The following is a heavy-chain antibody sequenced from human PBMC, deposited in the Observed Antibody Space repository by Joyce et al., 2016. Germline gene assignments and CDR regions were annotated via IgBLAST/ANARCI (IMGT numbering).Heavy chain of an antibody. CDR2: FYYTGST. Sequence: QVQLQESGPGLVKPSETLSLTCTVSGGSINSYYWSWIRQPPGKGLEWLWYFYYTGSTNYNPSLRSRLSISVETSKNQFSLKLNSVTAADTAVYFCARAPGYSSGLFDYWGQGTLVTVSS. J-gene: IGHJ4*02. CDR1: GGSINSYY. CDR3: ARAPGYSSGLFDY. D-gene: IGHD6-19*01. V-gene: IGHV4-59*08.